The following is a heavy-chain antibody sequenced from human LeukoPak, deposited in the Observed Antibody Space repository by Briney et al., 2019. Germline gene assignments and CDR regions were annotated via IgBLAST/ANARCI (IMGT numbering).Heavy chain of an antibody. CDR1: GFTFSSNA. CDR2: VTGDTGST. CDR3: AKDAVAPGSGGDYFDY. Sequence: GGSLRLSCAASGFTFSSNAMSWARQAPGKGLEWVSVVTGDTGSTYYADSVKGRFTISRDNSKNTLSLQMNSLRAEDTAVYYCAKDAVAPGSGGDYFDYWGQGTLVTVSS. V-gene: IGHV3-23*01. D-gene: IGHD3-10*01. J-gene: IGHJ4*02.